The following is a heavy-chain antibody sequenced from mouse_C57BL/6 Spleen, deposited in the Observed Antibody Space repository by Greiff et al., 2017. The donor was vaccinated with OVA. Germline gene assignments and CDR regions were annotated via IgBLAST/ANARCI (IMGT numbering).Heavy chain of an antibody. Sequence: QVQLKQPGAELVKPGASVKLSCKASGYTFTSYWMHWVKQRPGQGLEWIGMIHPNSGSTNYNEKFKSKATLTVDKSSSTAYMQLSSLTSEDSAVYYCARDYGSSYKNFDYWGQGTTLTVSS. V-gene: IGHV1-64*01. D-gene: IGHD1-1*01. CDR1: GYTFTSYW. CDR3: ARDYGSSYKNFDY. CDR2: IHPNSGST. J-gene: IGHJ2*01.